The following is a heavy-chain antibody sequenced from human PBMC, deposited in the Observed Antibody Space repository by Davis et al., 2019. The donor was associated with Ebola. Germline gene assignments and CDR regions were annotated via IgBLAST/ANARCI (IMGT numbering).Heavy chain of an antibody. D-gene: IGHD4-17*01. V-gene: IGHV3-23*01. CDR1: GFIFSSYA. J-gene: IGHJ5*02. Sequence: PAGSLRLSCAASGFIFSSYAMGWVRQAPGKGLEWVSSISVRSIPYHADSVKGRFTISRDNSKNTLYLQMNSLRAEDTAVYYCAKVHPPTTVTTGWFDPWGQGTLVTVSS. CDR3: AKVHPPTTVTTGWFDP. CDR2: ISVRSIP.